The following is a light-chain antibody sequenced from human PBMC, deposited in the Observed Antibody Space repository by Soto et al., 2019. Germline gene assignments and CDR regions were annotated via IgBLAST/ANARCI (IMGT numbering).Light chain of an antibody. CDR3: HEFHSSSRT. V-gene: IGKV1-5*03. Sequence: DIGMTKSPSTLSASLGDRVTISCRASRNIDSWLAWYQQRPGGIPQLLIYSASNLQNGVPSRFSGSGSGTDFTLTINGLQPDDFATYYCHEFHSSSRTFGQGTMVDMK. CDR2: SAS. CDR1: RNIDSW. J-gene: IGKJ1*01.